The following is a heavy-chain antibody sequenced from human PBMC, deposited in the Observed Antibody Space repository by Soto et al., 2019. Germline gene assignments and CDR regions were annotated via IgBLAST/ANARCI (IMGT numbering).Heavy chain of an antibody. CDR2: INLSGST. V-gene: IGHV4-34*02. Sequence: QVQLQQWGAGLLKPSETLSLTCGVYGGSFSGYYLSWIRQPPGKGLEWIGEINLSGSTNHNPALKSRVSMSVDTSKNQFSLKLSSVTAADTAVYYCARGRRSTGVADWGQGSLVTVSS. D-gene: IGHD4-17*01. CDR1: GGSFSGYY. J-gene: IGHJ4*02. CDR3: ARGRRSTGVAD.